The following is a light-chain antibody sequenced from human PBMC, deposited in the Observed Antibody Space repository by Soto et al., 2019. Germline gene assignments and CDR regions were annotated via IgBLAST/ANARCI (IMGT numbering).Light chain of an antibody. CDR3: QQYNHWWT. J-gene: IGKJ1*01. Sequence: EIVMTQSPATLSVSPGERATLSCRASQSVSSSLAWFQQKPGQAPRLLIYGASTRATGIPARFSGSGSGTEFTLNISSLQSEDSAVYYCQQYNHWWTFGQGTKVEIK. V-gene: IGKV3-15*01. CDR1: QSVSSS. CDR2: GAS.